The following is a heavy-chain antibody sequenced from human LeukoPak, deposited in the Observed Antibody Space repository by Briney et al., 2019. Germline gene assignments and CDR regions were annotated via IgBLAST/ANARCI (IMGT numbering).Heavy chain of an antibody. J-gene: IGHJ4*02. D-gene: IGHD3-16*01. V-gene: IGHV3-21*01. CDR2: ISSSSNYI. CDR3: ARAIGVGHFDY. CDR1: GFTFSSYS. Sequence: GGSLRLSCAASGFTFSSYSMNWVRQAPGKGLEWVSSISSSSNYIYYADSVKGRFTISRDNAKNSLHLQMNSLRAEDTAVYYCARAIGVGHFDYWGQGTLVTVSS.